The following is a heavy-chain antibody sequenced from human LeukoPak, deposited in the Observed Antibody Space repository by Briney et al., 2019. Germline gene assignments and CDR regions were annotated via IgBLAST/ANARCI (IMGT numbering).Heavy chain of an antibody. V-gene: IGHV4-34*01. CDR3: ARDNIVVVPAARYYMDV. CDR1: GGSFSGYY. J-gene: IGHJ6*03. CDR2: INHSGST. D-gene: IGHD2-2*01. Sequence: MPSETLSLTCAVYGGSFSGYYWSWIRQPPGKGLEWIGEINHSGSTNYNPSLKSRVTISVDTSKNQFSLKLSSVTAADTAVYYCARDNIVVVPAARYYMDVWGKGTTVTVFS.